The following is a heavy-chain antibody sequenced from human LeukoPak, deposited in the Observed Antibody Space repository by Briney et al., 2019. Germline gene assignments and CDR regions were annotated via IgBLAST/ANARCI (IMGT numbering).Heavy chain of an antibody. CDR1: GFTFNTYA. D-gene: IGHD6-19*01. CDR2: ISGTGGGT. V-gene: IGHV3-23*01. Sequence: GGSLRLSCAASGFTFNTYAMTWVRQAPGKGLEWVSAISGTGGGTYYSDSVKGRFTISRDNSQNTLSLQMNSLRAEDTAVYYCAKGKVAGHIYYYYGMDVWGQGTTVTVSS. J-gene: IGHJ6*02. CDR3: AKGKVAGHIYYYYGMDV.